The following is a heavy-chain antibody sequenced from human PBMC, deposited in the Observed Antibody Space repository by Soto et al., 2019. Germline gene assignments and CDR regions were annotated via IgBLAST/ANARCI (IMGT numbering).Heavy chain of an antibody. CDR1: GGTFSSYA. V-gene: IGHV1-69*13. CDR2: IIPIFGTA. D-gene: IGHD3-10*01. Sequence: SVKVSCKASGGTFSSYAISWVRQAPGQGLEWMGGIIPIFGTANYAQKFQGRVTITADESTSTAYMELSSLRSEDTAVYYCARGGAPSYGPGPYYYGMDVWGQGTTVTVSS. J-gene: IGHJ6*02. CDR3: ARGGAPSYGPGPYYYGMDV.